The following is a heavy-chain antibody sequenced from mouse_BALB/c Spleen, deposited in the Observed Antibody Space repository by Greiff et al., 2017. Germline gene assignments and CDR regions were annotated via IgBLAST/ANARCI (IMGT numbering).Heavy chain of an antibody. V-gene: IGHV1-7*01. J-gene: IGHJ4*01. Sequence: VQRQQSGAELAKPGASVKMSCKASGYTFTSYWMHWVKQRPGQGLEWIGYINPSTGYTEYNQKFEDKATLTADKSSSTAYMQLSSLTSEDSAVYYCARWNMDYWGQGTSVTVSS. CDR2: INPSTGYT. CDR3: ARWNMDY. CDR1: GYTFTSYW.